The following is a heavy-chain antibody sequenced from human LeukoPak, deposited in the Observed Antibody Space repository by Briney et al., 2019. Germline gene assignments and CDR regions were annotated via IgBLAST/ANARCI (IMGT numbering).Heavy chain of an antibody. CDR3: ARDLRWDRPPFDP. Sequence: PGGSLRLSCAASGFTFSDYYMSWIRQAPGKGLEWVSYISSSGSTIYYADSVKGRFTISRDNAKNSLYLQMNSPRAEDTAVYYCARDLRWDRPPFDPWGQGTLVTVSS. CDR2: ISSSGSTI. J-gene: IGHJ5*02. V-gene: IGHV3-11*01. CDR1: GFTFSDYY. D-gene: IGHD5-24*01.